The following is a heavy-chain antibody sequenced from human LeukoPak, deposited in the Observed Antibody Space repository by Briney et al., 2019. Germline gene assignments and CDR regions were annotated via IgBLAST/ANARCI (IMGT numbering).Heavy chain of an antibody. J-gene: IGHJ4*02. CDR2: ISRGGGTR. CDR1: GFSFSNNE. V-gene: IGHV3-48*03. D-gene: IGHD2-15*01. Sequence: WGSLRLSCEASGFSFSNNEMNWVRQAPGRGVEGVAYISRGGGTRYYADSVKGRFTLSRDNVQNSLYLQMNSLRAEDTAVYYCARDGVVVAVLYYIDYWGQGTLVTVSS. CDR3: ARDGVVVAVLYYIDY.